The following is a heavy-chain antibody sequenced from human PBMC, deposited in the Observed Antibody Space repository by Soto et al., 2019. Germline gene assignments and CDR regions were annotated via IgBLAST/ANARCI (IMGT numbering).Heavy chain of an antibody. D-gene: IGHD4-17*01. J-gene: IGHJ4*02. CDR1: GGTFGNHV. Sequence: SVKVSCKASGGTFGNHVINWVRQAPGQGLEWMGEIIPIFGTTNYAQEFQGRVTVTADETTTTAYMELSSLRSEDTAVYYCATDQTRVGPYGGNSLAYWGKGTLVPVSP. V-gene: IGHV1-69*13. CDR2: IIPIFGTT. CDR3: ATDQTRVGPYGGNSLAY.